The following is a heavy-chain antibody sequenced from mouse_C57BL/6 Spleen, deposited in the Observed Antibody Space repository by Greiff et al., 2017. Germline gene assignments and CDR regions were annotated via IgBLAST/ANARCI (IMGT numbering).Heavy chain of an antibody. V-gene: IGHV1-72*01. Sequence: QVQLQQPGAELVKPGASVKLSCKASGYTFTSYWMHWVKQRPGRGLEWIGRIDPNSGGTKYNEKFKSKATLTVDKPSSTAYMQLSSLTSEDSAVYYCARGTYYSNYGYAMDCWGQGTSVTVSS. CDR3: ARGTYYSNYGYAMDC. CDR1: GYTFTSYW. CDR2: IDPNSGGT. D-gene: IGHD2-5*01. J-gene: IGHJ4*01.